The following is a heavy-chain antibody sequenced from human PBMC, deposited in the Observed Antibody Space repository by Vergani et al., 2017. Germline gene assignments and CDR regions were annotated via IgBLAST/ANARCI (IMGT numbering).Heavy chain of an antibody. CDR3: ARLINYDSSGYYRLDY. D-gene: IGHD3-22*01. CDR1: GGSISSYY. CDR2: IYYSGST. V-gene: IGHV4-59*01. J-gene: IGHJ4*02. Sequence: QVQLQESGPGLVKPSENLSLTCTVSGGSISSYYWRWIRQPPGKGLEWIGYIYYSGSTNYNPSLKSRVTISVDTTKNQFSLKLSSVTAADTAVYYCARLINYDSSGYYRLDYWGQGTLVTVSS.